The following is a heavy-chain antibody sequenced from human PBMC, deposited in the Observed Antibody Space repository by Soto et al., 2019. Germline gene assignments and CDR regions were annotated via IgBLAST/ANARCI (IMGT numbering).Heavy chain of an antibody. J-gene: IGHJ4*02. CDR3: TTGRDDLLY. CDR2: IKSKTDGGTT. Sequence: EVQLVESGGGLVKPGGSLRLSCAVSGFTFDKVWMNWVRQAPGKGLEWVGSIKSKTDGGTTDYAAHVKGSFTISRDDSKHMLYLQMNSLKPADAGMYFCTTGRDDLLYWGQGTLVTVSS. V-gene: IGHV3-15*07. CDR1: GFTFDKVW. D-gene: IGHD1-26*01.